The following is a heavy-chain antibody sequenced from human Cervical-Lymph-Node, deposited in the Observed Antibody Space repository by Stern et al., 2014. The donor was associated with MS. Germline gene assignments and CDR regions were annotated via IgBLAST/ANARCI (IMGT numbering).Heavy chain of an antibody. D-gene: IGHD3-22*01. Sequence: QLQLQESGPGLVKPSETLSLTCAVSGDSIRSYSWSWIRQPPGKGLEWIGYIYYSGSTKSSPSLKSRVAISLETSKNQFSLKLRSVTAADTAIYYCARVPGGDYDASGFNYYFDIWGQGTLVTVSP. V-gene: IGHV4-59*01. CDR1: GDSIRSYS. CDR3: ARVPGGDYDASGFNYYFDI. CDR2: IYYSGST. J-gene: IGHJ4*02.